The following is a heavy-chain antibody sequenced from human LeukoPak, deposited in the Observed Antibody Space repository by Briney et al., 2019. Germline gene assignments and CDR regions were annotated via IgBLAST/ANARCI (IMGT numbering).Heavy chain of an antibody. CDR1: GGSFSGYY. CDR2: ISSSSSYI. J-gene: IGHJ4*02. Sequence: ETLSLTCAVYGGSFSGYYWNWVRQAPGKGLEWVSSISSSSSYIYYADSVKGRFTISRDNAKNSLYLQMNSLRAEDTAVYYCARDPSSRDDYWGQGTLVTVSS. CDR3: ARDPSSRDDY. V-gene: IGHV3-21*01. D-gene: IGHD6-19*01.